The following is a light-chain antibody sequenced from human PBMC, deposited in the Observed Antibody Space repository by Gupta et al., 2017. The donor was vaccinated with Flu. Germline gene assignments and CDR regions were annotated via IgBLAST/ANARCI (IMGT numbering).Light chain of an antibody. J-gene: IGLJ1*01. CDR2: EVN. V-gene: IGLV2-14*01. CDR3: SSYASRNNYV. CDR1: RSDFGAYNY. Sequence: QSALSQPSPVSVSPGQSITISCSGARSDFGAYNYVSWYQQHPGKAPKLIIYEVNNRPSGVSNRFSGSKSGNTASLTISGLQAEDEADYYCSSYASRNNYVFGSGTKVTVL.